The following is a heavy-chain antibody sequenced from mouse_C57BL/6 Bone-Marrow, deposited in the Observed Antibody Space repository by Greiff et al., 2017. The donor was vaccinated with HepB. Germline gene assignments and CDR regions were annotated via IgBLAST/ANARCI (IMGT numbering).Heavy chain of an antibody. CDR1: GFTFSDYG. Sequence: EVQLVESGGGLVKPGGSLKLSCAASGFTFSDYGMHWVRQAPEKGLEWVAYISSGSSTIYYADTVKGRFTISRDNAKNTLFLQMTSLRSEDTAMYYCARQGYYYGSSPRYFDVWGTGTTVTVSS. CDR2: ISSGSSTI. V-gene: IGHV5-17*01. D-gene: IGHD1-1*01. J-gene: IGHJ1*03. CDR3: ARQGYYYGSSPRYFDV.